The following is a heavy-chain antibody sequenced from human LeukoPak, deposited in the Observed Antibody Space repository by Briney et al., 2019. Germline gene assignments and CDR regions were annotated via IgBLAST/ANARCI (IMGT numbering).Heavy chain of an antibody. CDR1: GYTFTGYY. V-gene: IGHV1-2*02. CDR2: INLNSGGT. D-gene: IGHD5-18*01. CDR3: ARGHRSYGDY. Sequence: ASVKVSCKASGYTFTGYYMHWVRQAPGQGLEWMGWINLNSGGTNYAQKFQGRVTMTRDTSISTAYMELSRLRSDDTAVYYCARGHRSYGDYWGQGTLVTVSS. J-gene: IGHJ4*02.